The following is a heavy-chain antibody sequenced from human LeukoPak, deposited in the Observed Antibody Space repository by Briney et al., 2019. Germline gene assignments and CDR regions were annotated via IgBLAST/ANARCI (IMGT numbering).Heavy chain of an antibody. CDR3: ARDDSSGYSPHCMDV. D-gene: IGHD3-22*01. J-gene: IGHJ6*03. CDR2: IYYSGST. Sequence: PSETLSLTCTVSGGSISSSSYYWGWIRQPPGKGLEWIGSIYYSGSTYYNPSLKSRVTISVDTSKNQFSLKLSSVTAADTAVYYCARDDSSGYSPHCMDVWGKGTTVTVSS. CDR1: GGSISSSSYY. V-gene: IGHV4-39*07.